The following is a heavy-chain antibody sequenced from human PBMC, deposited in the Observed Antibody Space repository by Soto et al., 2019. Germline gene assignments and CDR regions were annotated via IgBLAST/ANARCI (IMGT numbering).Heavy chain of an antibody. CDR3: ARVLSSGWYFDAFDI. Sequence: RLSCAASGFTFSSYAMTWVRQAPGKGLEWVSGISGSGATTSYADSVKGRFTISRDNAKNSLYLQMNSLRAEDTAVYYCARVLSSGWYFDAFDIWGQGTMVTVSS. J-gene: IGHJ3*02. CDR1: GFTFSSYA. D-gene: IGHD6-19*01. V-gene: IGHV3-23*01. CDR2: ISGSGATT.